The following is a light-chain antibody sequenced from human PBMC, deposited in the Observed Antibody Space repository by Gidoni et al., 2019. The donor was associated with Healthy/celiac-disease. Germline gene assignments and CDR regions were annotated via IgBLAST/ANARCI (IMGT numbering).Light chain of an antibody. J-gene: IGKJ1*01. Sequence: DIHLTQSPSSLSASVGDRVTITCLASQGISNYLAWYQQKPGKVPKLLIYAASTLQSGVPSRFSGSGSGTDFTLTISSLQTEDVATYYCQKYNSAMWTLGQGTKVEIK. V-gene: IGKV1-27*01. CDR3: QKYNSAMWT. CDR2: AAS. CDR1: QGISNY.